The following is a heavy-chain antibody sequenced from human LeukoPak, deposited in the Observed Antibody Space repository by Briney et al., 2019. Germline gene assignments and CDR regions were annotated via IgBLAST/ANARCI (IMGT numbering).Heavy chain of an antibody. Sequence: GGSLRLSCAASGFTFSSFSMNWFRQAPGKGLEWVSSISSSSSYIYYADSVKGRFTISRDNAKNSLYLQMNSLRAEDTAVYYCARDDCSSTSCYSYFDYWGQGTLVTVSS. CDR3: ARDDCSSTSCYSYFDY. V-gene: IGHV3-21*01. D-gene: IGHD2-2*02. CDR2: ISSSSSYI. CDR1: GFTFSSFS. J-gene: IGHJ4*02.